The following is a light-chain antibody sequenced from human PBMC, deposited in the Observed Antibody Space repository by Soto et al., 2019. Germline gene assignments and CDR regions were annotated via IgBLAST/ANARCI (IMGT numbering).Light chain of an antibody. CDR2: EVS. CDR3: SSYTSTSSYV. J-gene: IGLJ1*01. V-gene: IGLV2-14*03. CDR1: SSDVGGYNS. Sequence: QSVLTQPASVSGSPGQSITVSCTGTSSDVGGYNSVSWYQQHPGKPPKLIIYEVSNRPSGVSDRFSGSKSGNTASLTISGLQAEDEADYYCSSYTSTSSYVFATGTKV.